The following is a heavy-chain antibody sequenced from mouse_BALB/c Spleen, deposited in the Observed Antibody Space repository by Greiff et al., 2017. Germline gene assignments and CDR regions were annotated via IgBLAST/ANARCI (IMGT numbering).Heavy chain of an antibody. CDR2: IWTGGGT. J-gene: IGHJ2*01. CDR1: GFSLTSYD. CDR3: VRDAAYGNYFDY. D-gene: IGHD2-10*02. V-gene: IGHV2-9-2*01. Sequence: QVQLKESGPGLVAPSQSLSITCTVSGFSLTSYDISWIRQPPGKGLEWLGVIWTGGGTNYNSAFMSRLSISKDNSKSQVFLKMNSLQTDDTAIYYCVRDAAYGNYFDYWGQGTTRTVSS.